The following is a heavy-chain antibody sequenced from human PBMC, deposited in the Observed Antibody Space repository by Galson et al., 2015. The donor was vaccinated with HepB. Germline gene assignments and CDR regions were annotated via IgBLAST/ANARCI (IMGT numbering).Heavy chain of an antibody. CDR1: GFTFSSYA. CDR3: AKSTRPPSQWLATHYYYGMDV. J-gene: IGHJ6*02. Sequence: SLRLSCAASGFTFSSYAMSWVRQAPGKGLEWVSAISGSGGSTYYADSVKGRFTISRDNSKNTLYLQMNSLRAEDTAVYYCAKSTRPPSQWLATHYYYGMDVWGQGTTVTVSS. V-gene: IGHV3-23*01. CDR2: ISGSGGST. D-gene: IGHD6-19*01.